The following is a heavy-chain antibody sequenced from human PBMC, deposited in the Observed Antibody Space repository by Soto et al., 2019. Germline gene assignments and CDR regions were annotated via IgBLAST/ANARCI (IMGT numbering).Heavy chain of an antibody. J-gene: IGHJ6*02. Sequence: ASVKVSCKASGYTFTGYYMHWVRQAPGQGLEWMGWINPNSGGTNYAQRFQGWVTMTRDTSISTAYMELSRLRSDDTAVYYCARGGIVVVPAAMLDYYYYYGMDVWGQGTTVTVS. CDR1: GYTFTGYY. CDR2: INPNSGGT. V-gene: IGHV1-2*04. D-gene: IGHD2-2*01. CDR3: ARGGIVVVPAAMLDYYYYYGMDV.